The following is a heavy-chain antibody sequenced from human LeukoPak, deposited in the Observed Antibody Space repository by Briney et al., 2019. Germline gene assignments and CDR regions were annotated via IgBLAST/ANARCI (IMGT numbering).Heavy chain of an antibody. CDR2: IYFSGGT. CDR1: GGSISSSNW. Sequence: SETLSLTCAVSGGSISSSNWWSWVRQPPGKGLEWIGSIYFSGGTYYNASLKSRVTMSVDTSKNLFSLKLNSVTAADTAVYYCARASTFGYWFDPWGQGTLVTVSS. J-gene: IGHJ5*02. V-gene: IGHV4-4*02. CDR3: ARASTFGYWFDP. D-gene: IGHD3-10*02.